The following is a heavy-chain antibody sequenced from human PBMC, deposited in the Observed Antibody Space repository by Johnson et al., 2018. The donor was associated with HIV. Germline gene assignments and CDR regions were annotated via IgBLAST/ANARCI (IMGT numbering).Heavy chain of an antibody. CDR3: AKVRRGSRWYIAVDS. V-gene: IGHV3-30*02. D-gene: IGHD6-13*01. J-gene: IGHJ3*02. Sequence: QVLLVESGGGVVQPGRSLRLSCAASGFSFSSYGMHWVRQAPGKGLEWVAFIRYDGSNKYYADSVQGRFTISRDNSKNTLYLQIKGLRAEDTAVYYWAKVRRGSRWYIAVDSGGQGTMVTVSS. CDR1: GFSFSSYG. CDR2: IRYDGSNK.